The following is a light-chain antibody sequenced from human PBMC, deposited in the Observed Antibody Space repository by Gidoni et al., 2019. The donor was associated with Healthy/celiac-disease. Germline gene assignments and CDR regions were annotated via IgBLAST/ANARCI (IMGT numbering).Light chain of an antibody. V-gene: IGKV3-20*01. Sequence: EIELTNSPGTLSLSPGERATLSCRASQGVSSSYLAWYQQKPGHGPRLLIYGASSRATGLPDRFSGSGSGTDFTLTIRRLEPEDFAVYYCQQYGSSPRSPFGGGTKVEIK. CDR2: GAS. J-gene: IGKJ4*01. CDR3: QQYGSSPRSP. CDR1: QGVSSSY.